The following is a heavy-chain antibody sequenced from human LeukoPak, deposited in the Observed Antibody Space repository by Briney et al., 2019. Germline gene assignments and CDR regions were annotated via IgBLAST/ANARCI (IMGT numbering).Heavy chain of an antibody. V-gene: IGHV3-49*03. CDR1: GFTFSDYY. Sequence: PGGSLRLSCAASGFTFSDYYMSWIRQAPGKGLEWVGFIRSKAYGGTTEYAASVKGRFTISRDDSKSIAYLQMNSLKTEDTAVYYCTRAPPLYCGGDCYTFDYWGQGTLVTVSS. J-gene: IGHJ4*02. CDR2: IRSKAYGGTT. D-gene: IGHD2-21*01. CDR3: TRAPPLYCGGDCYTFDY.